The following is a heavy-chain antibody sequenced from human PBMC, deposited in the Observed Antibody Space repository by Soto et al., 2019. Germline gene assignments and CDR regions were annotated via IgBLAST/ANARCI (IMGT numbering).Heavy chain of an antibody. CDR3: ATSNNSSSRYYYYYYGMDV. D-gene: IGHD6-6*01. CDR1: GYSFTSYW. V-gene: IGHV5-51*01. J-gene: IGHJ6*02. Sequence: PGESLKISCKGSGYSFTSYWIGWVRQMPGKVLEWMGIIYPGDSDTRYSPSFQGQVTISADKSISTAYLQWSSLKASDTAMYYCATSNNSSSRYYYYYYGMDVWGQGXTVTVYS. CDR2: IYPGDSDT.